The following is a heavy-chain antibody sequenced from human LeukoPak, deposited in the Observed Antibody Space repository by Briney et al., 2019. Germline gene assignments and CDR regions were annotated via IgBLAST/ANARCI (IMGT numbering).Heavy chain of an antibody. D-gene: IGHD2-15*01. CDR2: IRSKAYGGTT. J-gene: IGHJ4*02. CDR1: GFTFGDYA. Sequence: GGSLRLSCTASGFTFGDYAMSWVRQAPGKGLEWVGFIRSKAYGGTTEYAASVKGRFTTSRDDSKNIAYLQMNSLKTEDTAVYYCTRVRYCSGGSCYPLDYWGQGTLVTVSS. CDR3: TRVRYCSGGSCYPLDY. V-gene: IGHV3-49*04.